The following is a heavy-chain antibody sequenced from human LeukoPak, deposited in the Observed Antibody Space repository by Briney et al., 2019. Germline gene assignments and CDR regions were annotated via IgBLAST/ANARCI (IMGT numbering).Heavy chain of an antibody. Sequence: SETLSLTCAVSGGSFSGHYWNWIRQPPGKGLEWIGEINHGGSTNYNPSLKSRVTISVDTSKNQFSLKLSSVTAADTAVYYCATEGLYNWFDPWGQGTLVTVSS. D-gene: IGHD3-22*01. CDR3: ATEGLYNWFDP. CDR1: GGSFSGHY. J-gene: IGHJ5*02. V-gene: IGHV4-34*01. CDR2: INHGGST.